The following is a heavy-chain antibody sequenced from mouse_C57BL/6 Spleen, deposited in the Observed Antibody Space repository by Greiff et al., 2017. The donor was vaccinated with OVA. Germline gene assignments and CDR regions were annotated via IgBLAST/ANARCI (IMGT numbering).Heavy chain of an antibody. V-gene: IGHV1-15*01. J-gene: IGHJ1*03. D-gene: IGHD1-1*01. CDR3: TREGVRGSSLYWYFDV. CDR2: IDPETGGT. CDR1: GYTFTDYE. Sequence: QVQLQQSGAELVRPGASVTLSCKASGYTFTDYEMHWVKQTPVHGLEWIGAIDPETGGTAYNQKFKGKAILTADKSSSTAYMELRSLTSEDSAVYYCTREGVRGSSLYWYFDVWGTGTTVTVSS.